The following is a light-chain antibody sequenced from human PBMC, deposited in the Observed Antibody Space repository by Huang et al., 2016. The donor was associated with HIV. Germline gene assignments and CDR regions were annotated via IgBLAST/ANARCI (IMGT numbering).Light chain of an antibody. V-gene: IGKV1-NL1*01. CDR2: ATS. CDR3: QQYQSIPWT. CDR1: QGIVNS. Sequence: IQMTQSPSSLSASVGDRVTIPCRASQGIVNSLAWYQQKPEKPPRLLLYATSRLESGVPSRFSCSGSGTHYTRTITTLQPEDIASYYCQQYQSIPWTFGQGTKVEIK. J-gene: IGKJ1*01.